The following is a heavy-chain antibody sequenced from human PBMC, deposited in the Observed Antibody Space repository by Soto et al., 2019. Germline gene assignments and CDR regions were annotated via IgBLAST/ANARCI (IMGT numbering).Heavy chain of an antibody. CDR2: IIPIFGTA. Sequence: QVQLVQSGAEVKKPGSSVKVSCKASGGTFSSYAISWVRQAPGQGLEWMGGIIPIFGTANYAQKFQGRVTITADESTSTAYMELSRLRSEDTAVYYCARGRWYYDSSGYPIDYWGQGTLVTVSS. D-gene: IGHD3-22*01. CDR3: ARGRWYYDSSGYPIDY. V-gene: IGHV1-69*01. CDR1: GGTFSSYA. J-gene: IGHJ4*02.